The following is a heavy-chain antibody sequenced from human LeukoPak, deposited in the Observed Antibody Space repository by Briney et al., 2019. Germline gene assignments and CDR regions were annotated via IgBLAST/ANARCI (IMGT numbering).Heavy chain of an antibody. J-gene: IGHJ4*02. D-gene: IGHD4-23*01. CDR1: GGTFSSYA. Sequence: GASVKVSCKASGGTFSSYAISWVRQAPGQGREWMGGIIPIFGTANYAQKFQGRVTITADESTSTAYMGLSSLRSEDTAVYYCARAHRRDYGGNDIYFDYWGQGTLVTVSS. V-gene: IGHV1-69*13. CDR2: IIPIFGTA. CDR3: ARAHRRDYGGNDIYFDY.